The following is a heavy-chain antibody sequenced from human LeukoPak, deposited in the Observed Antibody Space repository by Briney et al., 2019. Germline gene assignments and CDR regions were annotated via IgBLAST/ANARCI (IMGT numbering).Heavy chain of an antibody. CDR3: AREDRSGLFDY. Sequence: SETLSLTCTVSGGSISSSSYYWSWIRQPPGKGLEWIGYIYYSGSTNYNPSLKSRVTISVDTSKNQFSLKLSSVTAADTAVYYCAREDRSGLFDYWGQGTLVTVSS. CDR1: GGSISSSSYY. V-gene: IGHV4-61*01. CDR2: IYYSGST. J-gene: IGHJ4*02. D-gene: IGHD3-22*01.